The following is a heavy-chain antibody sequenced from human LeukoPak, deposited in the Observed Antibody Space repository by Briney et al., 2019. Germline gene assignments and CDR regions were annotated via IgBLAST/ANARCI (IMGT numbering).Heavy chain of an antibody. J-gene: IGHJ6*03. CDR2: IRYDGSDK. CDR3: AKDLSSVSAHTYYYYYMDV. V-gene: IGHV3-30*02. Sequence: GGSLRLSCAASGFTFSRHGMHWVRQAPGKGLEWVAFIRYDGSDKYYADSVKGRFTISRDNSENTLYLQMNSLRPEDTAVYYCAKDLSSVSAHTYYYYYMDVWGKGTTVTVSS. D-gene: IGHD3-16*02. CDR1: GFTFSRHG.